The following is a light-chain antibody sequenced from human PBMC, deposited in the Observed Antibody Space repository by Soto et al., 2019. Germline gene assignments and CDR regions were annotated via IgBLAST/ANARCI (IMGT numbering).Light chain of an antibody. CDR1: SSDISAYNY. J-gene: IGLJ1*01. V-gene: IGLV2-8*01. CDR3: SSYAGSTPYV. CDR2: EVS. Sequence: QSVLTQPPSASGSPGQSVTISCTGTSSDISAYNYVSWFQQHPGKAPKLIIYEVSKRPSGVPDRFSGSKSGNTASLTVSGLQAEDEADYYCSSYAGSTPYVFGTGTKLTVL.